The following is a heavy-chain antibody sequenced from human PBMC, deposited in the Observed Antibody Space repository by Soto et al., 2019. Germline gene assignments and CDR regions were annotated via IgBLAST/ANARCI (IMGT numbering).Heavy chain of an antibody. CDR3: ARVSTAYYYGVDV. J-gene: IGHJ6*02. CDR2: ISSSSSYI. V-gene: IGHV3-21*01. Sequence: EVQLVESGGGLVKPGGSLRLSCAASGFTFSRYSMTWVRQAPGKGLEWVSSISSSSSYIYYADSVKGRFTISRDNAKNSLYLQMNSLRAEDTAVYYCARVSTAYYYGVDVWGQGTTVTVSS. CDR1: GFTFSRYS.